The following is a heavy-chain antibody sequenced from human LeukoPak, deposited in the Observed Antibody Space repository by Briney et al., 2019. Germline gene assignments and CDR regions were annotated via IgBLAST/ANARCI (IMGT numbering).Heavy chain of an antibody. CDR2: IIGSGSST. Sequence: GGSLRLSCTASGFSFSSTWMHWVRQAPGKGLQWVSVIIGSGSSTYYADSVKGRFTISRDNSRDTLYLQMNSLRAEDTAVYYCARDHRYGGLFDYWGQGTLVTVSS. D-gene: IGHD1-1*01. CDR1: GFSFSSTW. CDR3: ARDHRYGGLFDY. V-gene: IGHV3-23*01. J-gene: IGHJ4*02.